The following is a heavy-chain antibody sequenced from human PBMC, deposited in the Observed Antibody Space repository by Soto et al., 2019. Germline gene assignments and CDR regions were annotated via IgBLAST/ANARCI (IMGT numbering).Heavy chain of an antibody. CDR1: GGSISSYY. V-gene: IGHV4-59*01. Sequence: PSETLSLTCTVSGGSISSYYWSWIRQPPGKGLELIGYIHYSGSTNYNPSLKSRVTISVDTSKNQFSLKLSSVTAADTAVYYCARVLITYYYDSSGSILGAFDIWGQGTMVTVSS. CDR3: ARVLITYYYDSSGSILGAFDI. D-gene: IGHD3-22*01. CDR2: IHYSGST. J-gene: IGHJ3*02.